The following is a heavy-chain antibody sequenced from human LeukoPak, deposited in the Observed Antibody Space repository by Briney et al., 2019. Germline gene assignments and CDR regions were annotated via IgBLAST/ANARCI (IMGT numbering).Heavy chain of an antibody. D-gene: IGHD6-19*01. Sequence: SETLSLTCTVSGGSISSYYWSWIRQPPGKGLEWIGYIYYSGSTNYNPSLNSRVTISVDTSKNQFSLRLSSVTAADTAVYYCGRSLSSAWYYFDYWGQGTLVTVSS. CDR2: IYYSGST. J-gene: IGHJ4*02. CDR1: GGSISSYY. CDR3: GRSLSSAWYYFDY. V-gene: IGHV4-59*01.